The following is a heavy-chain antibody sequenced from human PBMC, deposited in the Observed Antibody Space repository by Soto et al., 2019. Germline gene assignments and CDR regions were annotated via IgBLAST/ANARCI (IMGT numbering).Heavy chain of an antibody. CDR1: GDTFSHYV. V-gene: IGHV1-69*18. CDR2: LAPISGSP. Sequence: VQMVQSGAEVKEPGSSVKVSCTNSGDTFSHYVMSWVRQATGQGLEWMGSLAPISGSPNYAERFEGRLTISAEAGTSTMYMELRISKYDATAVYYCARIGVGSRRWGQGTMVTVSS. J-gene: IGHJ3*01. CDR3: ARIGVGSRR. D-gene: IGHD1-26*01.